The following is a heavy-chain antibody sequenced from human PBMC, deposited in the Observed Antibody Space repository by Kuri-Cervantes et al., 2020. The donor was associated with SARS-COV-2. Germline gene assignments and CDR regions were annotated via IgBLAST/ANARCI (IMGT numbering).Heavy chain of an antibody. V-gene: IGHV1-18*04. J-gene: IGHJ4*02. CDR3: ARVAEYGSGDFDY. CDR2: IFGSNGYI. Sequence: ASVKVSCKASGYIFTTFAMNWVRQAPGQGLEWMEWIFGSNGYITYAQKFQGRVTMTTDTSTSTAYMELRGLRSDDTAVYYCARVAEYGSGDFDYWGQGTLVTVSS. D-gene: IGHD3-10*01. CDR1: GYIFTTFA.